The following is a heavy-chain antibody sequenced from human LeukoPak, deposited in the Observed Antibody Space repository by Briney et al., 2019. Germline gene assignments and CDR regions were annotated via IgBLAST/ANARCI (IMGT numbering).Heavy chain of an antibody. V-gene: IGHV1-2*02. Sequence: PRASVKVSCKASGYTFTGYYMHWVRQAPGQGLEWMGWINPNSGGTNYAQKFQGRVTMTRDTSISTAYMELSRLRSDDTAVYYCARDRFVVVPAASYYGMDVWGQGTTVTVSS. CDR2: INPNSGGT. J-gene: IGHJ6*02. CDR3: ARDRFVVVPAASYYGMDV. D-gene: IGHD2-2*01. CDR1: GYTFTGYY.